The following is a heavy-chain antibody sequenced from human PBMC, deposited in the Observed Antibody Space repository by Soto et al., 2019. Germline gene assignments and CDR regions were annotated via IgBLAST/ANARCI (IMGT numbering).Heavy chain of an antibody. J-gene: IGHJ2*01. CDR3: ARRTANPYWYFDL. D-gene: IGHD2-21*02. CDR2: IYLGDSDT. V-gene: IGHV5-51*01. Sequence: GEALKSSCGGSGYSFINDWIGWVRQMPGKGLEWMGIIYLGDSDTRYSPSFQGQVTISADKSITTAYLQWNRLKASDTAIYYCARRTANPYWYFDLWGRGTLVTVSS. CDR1: GYSFINDW.